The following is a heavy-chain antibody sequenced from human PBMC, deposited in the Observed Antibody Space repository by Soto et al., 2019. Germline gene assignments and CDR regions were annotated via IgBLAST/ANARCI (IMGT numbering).Heavy chain of an antibody. J-gene: IGHJ5*02. CDR2: IYYSGST. Sequence: SETLSLTCTVSGGSISSGGYYWSWIRQHPGKGLEWIGYIYYSGSTYYNPSLKSRVTISVDTSKNQFTLKQSSVTAADTAVYYCARDPRSKGIAGHSWGQGTLVTVSS. CDR1: GGSISSGGYY. V-gene: IGHV4-31*03. D-gene: IGHD1-26*01. CDR3: ARDPRSKGIAGHS.